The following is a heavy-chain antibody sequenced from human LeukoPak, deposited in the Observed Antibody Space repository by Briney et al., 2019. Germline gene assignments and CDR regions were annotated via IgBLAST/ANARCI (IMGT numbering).Heavy chain of an antibody. Sequence: SETLSLTCTLSGGSLSSYYWNWIRQPPGKGLEWIGSIHDSATTNYHPSLKSRVTISLDTSKNQFSLKLTSVTAADTAVYYCARSRGGYGDYGSWFDPWGQGTLVTVSS. CDR2: IHDSATT. V-gene: IGHV4-59*01. D-gene: IGHD4-17*01. CDR1: GGSLSSYY. CDR3: ARSRGGYGDYGSWFDP. J-gene: IGHJ5*02.